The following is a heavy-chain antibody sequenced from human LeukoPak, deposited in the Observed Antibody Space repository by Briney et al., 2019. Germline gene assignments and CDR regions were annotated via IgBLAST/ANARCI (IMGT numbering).Heavy chain of an antibody. V-gene: IGHV1-46*01. J-gene: IGHJ5*02. CDR2: INPSGGST. Sequence: GASVKVSCKASGYTFTSYYMHWVRQAPGQGLEWMGIINPSGGSTSYAQKFQGRVTMTRDTSTSTVCMKLSSLRSEDTAVYYCARDQLAYCGGDCHNNWFDPWGQGTLVTVSS. CDR1: GYTFTSYY. D-gene: IGHD2-21*02. CDR3: ARDQLAYCGGDCHNNWFDP.